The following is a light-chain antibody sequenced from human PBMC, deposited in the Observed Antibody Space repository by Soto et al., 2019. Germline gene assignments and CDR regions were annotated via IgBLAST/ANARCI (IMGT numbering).Light chain of an antibody. CDR3: QQRSNWPWT. Sequence: EIVLKQSPATLSLSPGEKATLSFRASPSVSNYLDWYQQKPGPAPRLLLYDASLRATGIPARFSGTWYETDFTLTITSLEPEDFAVYYCQQRSNWPWTFGQGTKVEIK. CDR2: DAS. V-gene: IGKV3-11*01. J-gene: IGKJ1*01. CDR1: PSVSNY.